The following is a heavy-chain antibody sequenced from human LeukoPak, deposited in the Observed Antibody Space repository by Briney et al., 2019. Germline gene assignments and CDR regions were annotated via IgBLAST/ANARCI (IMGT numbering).Heavy chain of an antibody. CDR1: GFTYSTYW. Sequence: GGSLRLSCAASGFTYSTYWMSWVRQAPGKGLEWVAYIKQDGSETDYVDSVKGRFTISRDNAENSLYLQMNSLRAEDTAVYYCARDYPYGDYWGQGTLVTVSS. CDR2: IKQDGSET. V-gene: IGHV3-7*03. CDR3: ARDYPYGDY. J-gene: IGHJ4*02. D-gene: IGHD3-10*01.